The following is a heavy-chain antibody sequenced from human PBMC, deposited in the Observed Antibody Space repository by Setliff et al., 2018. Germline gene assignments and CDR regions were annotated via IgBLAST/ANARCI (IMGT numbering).Heavy chain of an antibody. CDR2: VYPGDSDT. CDR3: ARLIGSCSSSSCSGALDL. D-gene: IGHD2-2*03. V-gene: IGHV5-51*01. J-gene: IGHJ3*01. CDR1: GYSFSRSW. Sequence: GESLKISCQGFGYSFSRSWIIWVRQMPGRGLEWLGIVYPGDSDTRYNPSFQGQVTISVDKSIDTAYLQSSSLKASDSAIYYCARLIGSCSSSSCSGALDLWVQGTMVTVSS.